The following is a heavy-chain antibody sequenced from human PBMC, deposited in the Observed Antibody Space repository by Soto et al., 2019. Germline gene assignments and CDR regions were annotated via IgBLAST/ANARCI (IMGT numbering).Heavy chain of an antibody. J-gene: IGHJ4*02. CDR3: AHRILRTVFGLVTTTAIDFDS. V-gene: IGHV2-5*02. Sequence: QITLNESGPTVVKPAETLTLTCTFSGFSLTTSGVGVGWIRQSPGKAPEWLALIYWDDDKRYSASLKSRLTIPEDPSKNQVVLTLASVDPADTATYYCAHRILRTVFGLVTTTAIDFDSWGQGTPVVVSS. CDR2: IYWDDDK. D-gene: IGHD3-3*01. CDR1: GFSLTTSGVG.